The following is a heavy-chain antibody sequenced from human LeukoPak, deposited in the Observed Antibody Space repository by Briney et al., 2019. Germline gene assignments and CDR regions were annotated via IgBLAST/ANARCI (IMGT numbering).Heavy chain of an antibody. Sequence: SETLSLTCTVSGGSISSSSSYWDWIRQPPGKGLEWIGNIYYSGSTNYNASLKSRVTISVDTSKNQFSLKLSSVTAADTALYYCARRGGGSWYYFDYWGQGTLVTVSS. CDR1: GGSISSSSSY. D-gene: IGHD2-15*01. J-gene: IGHJ4*02. CDR2: IYYSGST. V-gene: IGHV4-39*01. CDR3: ARRGGGSWYYFDY.